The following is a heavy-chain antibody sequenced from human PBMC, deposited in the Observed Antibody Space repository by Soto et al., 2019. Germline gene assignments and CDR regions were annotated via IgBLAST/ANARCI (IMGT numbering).Heavy chain of an antibody. Sequence: PGGSLRLSCAASGFTFIIYSMNWVRQAPGKGLEWISYISSTSSTIYYADSVKGRFTISRDNAKNSLYLQMNSLRAEDTAVYYCATYYGSGSYFPDHYYYGMDVWGQGTTVTVSS. V-gene: IGHV3-48*01. CDR2: ISSTSSTI. D-gene: IGHD3-10*01. J-gene: IGHJ6*02. CDR3: ATYYGSGSYFPDHYYYGMDV. CDR1: GFTFIIYS.